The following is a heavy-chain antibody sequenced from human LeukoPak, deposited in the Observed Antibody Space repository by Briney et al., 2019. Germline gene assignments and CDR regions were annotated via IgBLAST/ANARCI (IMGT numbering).Heavy chain of an antibody. D-gene: IGHD1-26*01. CDR1: GFTFSSYA. Sequence: PGRSLRLSCAASGFTFSSYAMHWVRQAPGKGLEWVAVISYDGSNKYYADSVKGRFTISRDNSKNTLYLQMNSLRAEDTAVYYCASQYSGRHGPLETWGQGTLVTVSS. CDR2: ISYDGSNK. V-gene: IGHV3-30-3*01. CDR3: ASQYSGRHGPLET. J-gene: IGHJ5*02.